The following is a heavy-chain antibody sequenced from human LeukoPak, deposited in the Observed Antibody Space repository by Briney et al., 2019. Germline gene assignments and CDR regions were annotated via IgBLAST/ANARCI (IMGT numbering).Heavy chain of an antibody. CDR2: IYYSGST. CDR1: GGSISSSSYY. CDR3: ARQDYDILTGYYSRGPNKRPPEGNWFDP. Sequence: SETLSLTCTVSGGSISSSSYYWGWIRQPPGKGLEWIGSIYYSGSTYYNPSLKSRVTISVDTSKNQFSLKLSSVTAADTAVYYCARQDYDILTGYYSRGPNKRPPEGNWFDPWGQGTLVTVSS. V-gene: IGHV4-39*01. J-gene: IGHJ5*02. D-gene: IGHD3-9*01.